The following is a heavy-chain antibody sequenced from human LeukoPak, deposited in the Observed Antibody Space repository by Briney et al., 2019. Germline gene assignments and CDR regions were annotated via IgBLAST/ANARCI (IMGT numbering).Heavy chain of an antibody. V-gene: IGHV1-69*13. J-gene: IGHJ4*02. CDR2: TILIFGTG. D-gene: IGHD3-10*01. CDR1: ACTFTIYA. Sequence: ASVTVSFTSSACTFTIYAFSWVRQPPGQGIERMGGTILIFGTGNYAQKFQGRVTITADESTSTAYMELSSLRSEDTAVYYCARGDITMVRGVHFDYWGQGTLVTVSS. CDR3: ARGDITMVRGVHFDY.